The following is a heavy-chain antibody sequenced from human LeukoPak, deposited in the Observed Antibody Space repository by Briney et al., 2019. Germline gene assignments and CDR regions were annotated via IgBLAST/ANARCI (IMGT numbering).Heavy chain of an antibody. CDR3: ARGAGYNYPYYFDY. Sequence: GGSLRLSCAASGFTVSSNYMNWVRQAPGKGLEWVSVIYGGGNIYYADSVKGRFTISRDNSKNTLYLQTNSLRAEDTAVYYCARGAGYNYPYYFDYWGQGTLVTVSS. J-gene: IGHJ4*02. CDR1: GFTVSSNY. CDR2: IYGGGNI. D-gene: IGHD5-24*01. V-gene: IGHV3-53*01.